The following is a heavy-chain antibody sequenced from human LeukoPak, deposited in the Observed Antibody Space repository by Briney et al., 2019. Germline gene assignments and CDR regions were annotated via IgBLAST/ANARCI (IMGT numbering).Heavy chain of an antibody. CDR1: GYTFTDCY. J-gene: IGHJ4*02. V-gene: IGHV1-2*02. CDR2: MNPTSGVT. D-gene: IGHD2-2*03. Sequence: ASVKVSCKASGYTFTDCYMHWVRQAPGQGLEWVGWMNPTSGVTKYAQKFQDRVTMTGDTSSSTAYMDLSRLTYGDTAVYYRARSLDRVIDYWGQGSLVTVSS. CDR3: ARSLDRVIDY.